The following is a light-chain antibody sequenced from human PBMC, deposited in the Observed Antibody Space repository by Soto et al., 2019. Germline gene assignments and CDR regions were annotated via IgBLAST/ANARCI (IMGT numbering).Light chain of an antibody. CDR2: GAS. V-gene: IGKV3-20*01. CDR3: QQYGDSPRWT. CDR1: QSVSRSY. J-gene: IGKJ1*01. Sequence: EIVLTQSPGTLSLSPGERATLSCRASQSVSRSYLAWYQQKPGQAPRLLVYGASIRATGIPDRFSGSGSGTDFSLTINKVEPEDFAVYYCQQYGDSPRWTFGQGTKVEIK.